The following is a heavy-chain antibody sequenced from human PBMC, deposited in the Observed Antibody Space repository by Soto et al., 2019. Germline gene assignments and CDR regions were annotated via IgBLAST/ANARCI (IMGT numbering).Heavy chain of an antibody. J-gene: IGHJ3*01. CDR2: ISSSSSNI. V-gene: IGHV3-21*01. D-gene: IGHD3-10*01. Sequence: EVQLVESGGGLVKPGGSLRLSCAASGFTFSIYSMNWVRQAPGKGLEWVSAISSSSSNIYYADSVKGRFNLSRDNAKNSLHLQMNILRAEDTAVYYWASDPHHYLSGIDGVDLWGQGTMVTVSS. CDR1: GFTFSIYS. CDR3: ASDPHHYLSGIDGVDL.